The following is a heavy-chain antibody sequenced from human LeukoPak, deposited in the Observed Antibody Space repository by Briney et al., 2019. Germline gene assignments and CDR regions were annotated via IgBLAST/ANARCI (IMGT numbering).Heavy chain of an antibody. CDR1: GYTFTGNY. D-gene: IGHD3-10*01. J-gene: IGHJ4*02. Sequence: ASVKVSCKASGYTFTGNYIHWVRQAPGQGLEWMGWINPNSGGTNSAQKFQDRVTMTRDTSISTVNMELSRLRSDDTAVYYCARGINGFDYWGQGTLVTVSS. CDR3: ARGINGFDY. CDR2: INPNSGGT. V-gene: IGHV1-2*02.